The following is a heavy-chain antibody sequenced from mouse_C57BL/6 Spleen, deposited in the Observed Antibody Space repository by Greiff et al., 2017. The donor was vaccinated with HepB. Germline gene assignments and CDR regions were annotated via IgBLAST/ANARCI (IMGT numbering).Heavy chain of an antibody. D-gene: IGHD1-1*01. J-gene: IGHJ1*03. V-gene: IGHV5-17*01. CDR3: ARGSITTVEGYFDV. Sequence: DVQLVESGGGLVKPGGSLKLSCAASGFTFSDYGMHWVRQAPEKGLEWVAYISSGSSTIYYADTVKGRFTISRDNAKNTLFLQMTSLRSEDTAMYYGARGSITTVEGYFDVWGTGTTVTVSS. CDR1: GFTFSDYG. CDR2: ISSGSSTI.